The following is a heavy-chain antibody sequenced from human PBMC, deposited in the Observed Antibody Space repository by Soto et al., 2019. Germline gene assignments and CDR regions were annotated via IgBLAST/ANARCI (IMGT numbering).Heavy chain of an antibody. D-gene: IGHD3-16*02. J-gene: IGHJ4*02. Sequence: SETLSLTCTVSGGSISSGDYYWSWIRQPPGKGLEWIGYIYYSGSTYYNPSLKSRVTISVDTSKNQFSLKLSSVTAADTAVYYCARAVGYDYVWGSYRYPYYFDYWGQGTLVTVSS. CDR3: ARAVGYDYVWGSYRYPYYFDY. CDR1: GGSISSGDYY. V-gene: IGHV4-30-4*01. CDR2: IYYSGST.